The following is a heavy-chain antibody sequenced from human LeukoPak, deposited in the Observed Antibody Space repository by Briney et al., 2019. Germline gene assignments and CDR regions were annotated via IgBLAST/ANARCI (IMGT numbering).Heavy chain of an antibody. Sequence: ASVKVSCKASGYTFTSYDINWVRQATGQGLEWMGWMNPNSGNTGYAQKFQGRVTITRNTSISTAYMGLSSLRSEDTAVYYCARGTAMVNYYYYYYMDVWGKGTTVTISS. CDR2: MNPNSGNT. CDR3: ARGTAMVNYYYYYYMDV. D-gene: IGHD5-18*01. CDR1: GYTFTSYD. V-gene: IGHV1-8*03. J-gene: IGHJ6*03.